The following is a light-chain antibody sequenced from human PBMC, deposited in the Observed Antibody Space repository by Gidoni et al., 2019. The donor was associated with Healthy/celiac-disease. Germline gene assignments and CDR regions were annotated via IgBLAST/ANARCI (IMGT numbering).Light chain of an antibody. V-gene: IGLV2-14*04. J-gene: IGLJ1*01. Sequence: PGQSITISCTGTSSDVGGYNYVSWYQQHPGKAPKLMIYDVSNRPSGVSNRFSGSKSGNTASLTISGLQAEDEADYYCSSYTSSSTLGVFGTGTKVTVL. CDR3: SSYTSSSTLGV. CDR2: DVS. CDR1: SSDVGGYNY.